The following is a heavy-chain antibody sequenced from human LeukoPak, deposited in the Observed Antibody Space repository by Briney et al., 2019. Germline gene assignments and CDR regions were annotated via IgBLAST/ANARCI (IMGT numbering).Heavy chain of an antibody. CDR1: GYTFTGYY. CDR2: INPNGADT. V-gene: IGHV1-2*02. Sequence: ASVKVSCKASGYTFTGYYMHWVRQAPGQRLEWMGWINPNGADTNYAQKFQGRVTMTRDMSISTAYMELSRLRSDDTALYYCTRDFTGLLPPSYYFDYWGQGTLVTVSS. D-gene: IGHD2-15*01. J-gene: IGHJ4*02. CDR3: TRDFTGLLPPSYYFDY.